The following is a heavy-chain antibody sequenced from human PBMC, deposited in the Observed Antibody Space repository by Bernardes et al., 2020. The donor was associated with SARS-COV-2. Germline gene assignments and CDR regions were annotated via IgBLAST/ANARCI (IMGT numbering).Heavy chain of an antibody. CDR2: ISSSGSFM. CDR3: ARDDYSSSSIDY. Sequence: GGSLRLSCAASGFTFSDYYMSWIRQAPGKGLEWVSYISSSGSFMNYADSVKGRFTISRDNAKNSLYLQMNSLRAEDTAVYYCARDDYSSSSIDYWGQGTLVTVSS. J-gene: IGHJ4*02. V-gene: IGHV3-11*06. D-gene: IGHD6-6*01. CDR1: GFTFSDYY.